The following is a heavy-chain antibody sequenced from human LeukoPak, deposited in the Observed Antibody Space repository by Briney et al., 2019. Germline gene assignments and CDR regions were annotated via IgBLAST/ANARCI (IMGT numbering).Heavy chain of an antibody. Sequence: SETLSLTCAVYGGSFSGYYWSWIRQPPGKGLEWIGRIYTSGSTNYNPSLKSRVTISVDTSKNQFSLKLSSVTAADTAVYYCAREYQEAFDIWGQGTMVTVSS. J-gene: IGHJ3*02. V-gene: IGHV4-4*08. CDR3: AREYQEAFDI. CDR2: IYTSGST. CDR1: GGSFSGYY.